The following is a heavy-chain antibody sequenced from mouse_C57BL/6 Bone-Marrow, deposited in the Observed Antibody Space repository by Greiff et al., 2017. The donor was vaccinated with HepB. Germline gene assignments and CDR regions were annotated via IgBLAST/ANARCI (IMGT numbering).Heavy chain of an antibody. Sequence: QVQLQQSGAELARPGASVKMSCKASGYAFTSYTMHWVKQRPGQGLEWIGYINPSSGYTKYNQKFKDKATLTADKSSSTAYMQLSSLTSEDSAVYYCARQSPPYGNYNYAMDYWGQGTSVTVSS. V-gene: IGHV1-4*01. CDR2: INPSSGYT. CDR3: ARQSPPYGNYNYAMDY. D-gene: IGHD2-1*01. CDR1: GYAFTSYT. J-gene: IGHJ4*01.